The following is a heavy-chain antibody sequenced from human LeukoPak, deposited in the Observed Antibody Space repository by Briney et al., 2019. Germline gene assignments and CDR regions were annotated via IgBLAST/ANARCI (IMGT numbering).Heavy chain of an antibody. Sequence: SETLSLTCTVSGGFISSYYWSWIRQPPGKGLEWIGYIYYSGSTNYNPSLKSRVTISVDTSKNQFSLKLSSVTAADTAVYYCARDCSSTSCYARYARFSENWFDPWGQGTLVTVSS. D-gene: IGHD2-2*01. CDR2: IYYSGST. J-gene: IGHJ5*02. CDR1: GGFISSYY. CDR3: ARDCSSTSCYARYARFSENWFDP. V-gene: IGHV4-59*01.